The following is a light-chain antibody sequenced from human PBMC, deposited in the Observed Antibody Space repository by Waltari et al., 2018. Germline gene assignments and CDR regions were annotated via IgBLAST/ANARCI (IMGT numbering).Light chain of an antibody. V-gene: IGKV1-5*03. CDR2: EAS. Sequence: DIRMTQSPSTLSASAGDRVIISCRASQSISKWWAWYQQKPGKAPKLLIYEASTLQSGVPSRCSGTGSGTDVTITISSLQPDDFATYYCQQYNSYSLLTFGGGTKVEIK. CDR3: QQYNSYSLLT. J-gene: IGKJ4*01. CDR1: QSISKW.